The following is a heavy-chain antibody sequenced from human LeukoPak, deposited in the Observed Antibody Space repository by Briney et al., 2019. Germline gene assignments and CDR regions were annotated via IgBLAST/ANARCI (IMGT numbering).Heavy chain of an antibody. CDR1: GESITELG. CDR3: ALASDYYDSSGYYLEI. J-gene: IGHJ3*02. D-gene: IGHD3-22*01. Sequence: ASVKVSCKVSGESITELGMHWVRQSPGKGLEWMGGLVPENYQTIYAQDFQGRVTMTEDTSPDAAYMELSSLRSEDTAIYYCALASDYYDSSGYYLEIWGQGTLVTVSA. CDR2: LVPENYQT. V-gene: IGHV1-24*01.